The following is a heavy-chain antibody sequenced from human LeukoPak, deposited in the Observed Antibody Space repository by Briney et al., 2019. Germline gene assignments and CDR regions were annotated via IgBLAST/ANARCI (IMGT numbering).Heavy chain of an antibody. J-gene: IGHJ5*02. CDR3: ARQRTTYNWFDP. CDR1: GGSISSYY. Sequence: SETLSLTCTVSGGSISSYYWSRIRQPPGKGLEWIGYIYYSGSTNYNPSLKSRVTISVDTSKNQFSLKLSSVTAADTAVYYCARQRTTYNWFDPWGQGTLVTVSS. D-gene: IGHD4-17*01. V-gene: IGHV4-59*08. CDR2: IYYSGST.